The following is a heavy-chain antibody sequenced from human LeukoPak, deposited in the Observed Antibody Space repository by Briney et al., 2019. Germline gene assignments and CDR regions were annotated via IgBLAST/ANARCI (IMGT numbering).Heavy chain of an antibody. V-gene: IGHV4-30-4*01. CDR1: GVSISSGAYY. Sequence: SQTLSLTRAVSGVSISSGAYYWSWIRQPPGKGLEWIGSIYYTGSTFYNPSLKSRVAISVDTSKNQFSLNLSSVTAADTALYYCARAWEGYFDYWGQGTLVTVSS. J-gene: IGHJ4*02. D-gene: IGHD1-26*01. CDR2: IYYTGST. CDR3: ARAWEGYFDY.